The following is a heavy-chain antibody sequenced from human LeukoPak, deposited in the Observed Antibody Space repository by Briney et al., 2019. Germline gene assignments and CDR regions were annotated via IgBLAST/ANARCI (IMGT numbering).Heavy chain of an antibody. CDR2: INHSGST. V-gene: IGHV4-34*01. J-gene: IGHJ4*02. CDR1: GGSFSGYY. CDR3: ARSVDGGNSPFDY. D-gene: IGHD4-23*01. Sequence: PSETLSLTCAVYGGSFSGYYWSWIRQPPGKGLEWIGEINHSGSTNYNPSLKSRVTISVDTSKNQFSLKLSSVTAVDTAVYYCARSVDGGNSPFDYWGQGTLVTVSS.